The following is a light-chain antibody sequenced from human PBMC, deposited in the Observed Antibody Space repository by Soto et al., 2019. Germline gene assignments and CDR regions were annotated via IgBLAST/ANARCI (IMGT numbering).Light chain of an antibody. CDR3: MQGTHWPPMYT. J-gene: IGKJ2*01. CDR2: QVS. V-gene: IGKV2-30*01. CDR1: QSLVYSDGNTP. Sequence: DVVMTQSPLSLPVTLGQPASISCRSSQSLVYSDGNTPLPWFQQRPGQSPRRLIYQVSNRDSGVPDRYSGSGSGTDFTLKISRVEAEDVGIYYCMQGTHWPPMYTFGQGTKLEIK.